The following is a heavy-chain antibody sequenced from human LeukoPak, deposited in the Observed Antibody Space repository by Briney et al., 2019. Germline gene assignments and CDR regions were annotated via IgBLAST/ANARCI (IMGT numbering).Heavy chain of an antibody. J-gene: IGHJ4*02. CDR3: ARGGTMYYGSGNFDY. Sequence: GGSLRLSCAASGFSFSSFAMTWVRQAPGKGLEWVSTIRSNGATAYNADSVKGRSTISRDNSKNTVYLQMNSLRVEDTAIYYCARGGTMYYGSGNFDYWGQGTLLTASS. D-gene: IGHD3-10*01. CDR1: GFSFSSFA. CDR2: IRSNGATA. V-gene: IGHV3-23*01.